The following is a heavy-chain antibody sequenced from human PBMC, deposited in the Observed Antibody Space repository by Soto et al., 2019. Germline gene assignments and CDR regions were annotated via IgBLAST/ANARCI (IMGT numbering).Heavy chain of an antibody. D-gene: IGHD3-22*01. CDR2: IYYSGST. J-gene: IGHJ6*02. CDR1: GGSISSYY. V-gene: IGHV4-59*05. CDR3: ARRLYYDSSGFEGGGMDV. Sequence: PSETLSLTCTVSGGSISSYYWSWIRQPPGKGLEWIGSIYYSGSTYYNASLKSRVTISVDTSKNQFSLKLSSVTAADTAVYYCARRLYYDSSGFEGGGMDVWGQGTTVTVSS.